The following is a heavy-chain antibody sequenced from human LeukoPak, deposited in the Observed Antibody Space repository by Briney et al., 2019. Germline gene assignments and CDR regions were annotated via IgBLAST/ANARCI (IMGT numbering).Heavy chain of an antibody. CDR3: ARDHNYAFDY. J-gene: IGHJ4*02. V-gene: IGHV3-48*01. CDR1: GFTFSSYS. D-gene: IGHD5-18*01. Sequence: QSGGSLRLSCAASGFTFSSYSMNWVRQAPGKGLEWVSYISSISGTINYADSVKGRFTISGDNARSSLFLQMNSLRAEDTAVYYCARDHNYAFDYWGQGTLVTVSS. CDR2: ISSISGTI.